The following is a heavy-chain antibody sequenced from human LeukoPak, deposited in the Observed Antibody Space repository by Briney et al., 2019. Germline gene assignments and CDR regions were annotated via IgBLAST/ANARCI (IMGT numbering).Heavy chain of an antibody. CDR2: ISYDGSNK. J-gene: IGHJ4*02. V-gene: IGHV3-30*18. Sequence: GGSLRLSCAASGFTFSSYGMHWVRQAPGKGLEWVAVISYDGSNKYYADSVKGRFTISRDNSKNTLYLQMNSLRAEDTAVYYCAKDKTAGRYYFDYWGQGTLVTVSS. CDR1: GFTFSSYG. CDR3: AKDKTAGRYYFDY. D-gene: IGHD6-13*01.